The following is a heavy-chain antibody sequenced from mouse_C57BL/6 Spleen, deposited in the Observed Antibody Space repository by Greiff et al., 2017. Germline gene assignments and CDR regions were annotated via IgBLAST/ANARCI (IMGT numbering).Heavy chain of an antibody. CDR2: IYPGSGST. J-gene: IGHJ2*01. CDR3: ARLGALYSNPYYFDY. D-gene: IGHD2-5*01. CDR1: GYTFTSYW. Sequence: QVQLQQPGAELVKPGASVKMSCKASGYTFTSYWITWVKQRPGQGLERIGDIYPGSGSTNYNEKFKSKATLTVDTSSSTAYMQLSSLTSEDSAVYYCARLGALYSNPYYFDYWGQGTTLTVAS. V-gene: IGHV1-55*01.